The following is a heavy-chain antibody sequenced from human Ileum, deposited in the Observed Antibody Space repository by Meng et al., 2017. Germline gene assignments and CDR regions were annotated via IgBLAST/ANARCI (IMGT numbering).Heavy chain of an antibody. Sequence: GGSLRLSCAASGFTFSNYGMHWVRQAPGKGLEWVAVIWYDGNNKYYADSVKGRFTISRDNSKNTLYLKMNSLRAEDTALYYCATDHYYGSGSHISYYYAMDVWGQGTTVTVSS. V-gene: IGHV3-33*01. J-gene: IGHJ6*02. CDR3: ATDHYYGSGSHISYYYAMDV. CDR2: IWYDGNNK. CDR1: GFTFSNYG. D-gene: IGHD3-10*01.